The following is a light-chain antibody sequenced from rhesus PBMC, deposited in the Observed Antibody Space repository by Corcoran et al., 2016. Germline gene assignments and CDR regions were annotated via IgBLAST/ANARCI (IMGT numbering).Light chain of an antibody. CDR1: QSISSW. J-gene: IGKJ2*01. CDR2: KAS. V-gene: IGKV1-22*01. CDR3: QQYSSSPCS. Sequence: DIQMTQSPSSLSASVGDTVTITCRASQSISSWLAWYQQKPGKAPKLLNYKASSLQSGVPSRFTGSGSGTDFTLTISSLQSDDFATYYCQQYSSSPCSFGQGTKVEIK.